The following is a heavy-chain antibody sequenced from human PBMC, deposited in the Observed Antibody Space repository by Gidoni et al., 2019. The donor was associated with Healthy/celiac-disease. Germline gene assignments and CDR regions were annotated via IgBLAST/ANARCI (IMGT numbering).Heavy chain of an antibody. V-gene: IGHV4-34*01. J-gene: IGHJ2*01. CDR3: ARDTYQGYFDL. CDR2: INHSGST. CDR1: GGSFSGYY. D-gene: IGHD3-16*01. Sequence: QVQLQQWGAGLLKPSETLSLTCAVYGGSFSGYYWSWIRQPPGKGLEWIGEINHSGSTNYNPSLKSRVTISVDTSKNQFSLKLSSVTAADTAVYYCARDTYQGYFDLWGRGTLVTVSS.